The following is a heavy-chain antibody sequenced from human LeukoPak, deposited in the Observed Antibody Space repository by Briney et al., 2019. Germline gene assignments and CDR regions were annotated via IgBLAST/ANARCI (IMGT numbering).Heavy chain of an antibody. Sequence: GGSLRLSCAAFGFTFSNYWMHWARQAPGKGLVWVSRINSDGSSTNYADSVKGRFTISRVNAKNSLYLQMNSLRVEDTALYYCTKSQVGALAYFDYWGQGTLVTVSS. CDR3: TKSQVGALAYFDY. J-gene: IGHJ4*02. V-gene: IGHV3-74*01. CDR2: INSDGSST. D-gene: IGHD1-26*01. CDR1: GFTFSNYW.